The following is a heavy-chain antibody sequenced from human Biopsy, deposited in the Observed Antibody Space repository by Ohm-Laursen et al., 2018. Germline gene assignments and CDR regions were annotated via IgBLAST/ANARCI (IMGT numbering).Heavy chain of an antibody. CDR1: GYTFTNYN. J-gene: IGHJ4*02. Sequence: ASVKVSCKAPGYTFTNYNVNWVRQATGQGLEWMGWMNPNSGNTGYAQKFQGRVTMTRNTSISTAYMELSSLTSVDTAVYYCARDFNYDGGGSSNFDYWGQGTLVTVSS. CDR3: ARDFNYDGGGSSNFDY. CDR2: MNPNSGNT. V-gene: IGHV1-8*01. D-gene: IGHD3-22*01.